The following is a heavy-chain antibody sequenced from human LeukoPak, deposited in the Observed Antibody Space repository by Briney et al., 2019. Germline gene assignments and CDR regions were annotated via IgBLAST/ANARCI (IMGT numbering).Heavy chain of an antibody. CDR1: GYTFTSYG. CDR3: GRDYWSDGHGMDV. Sequence: ASVKVSCKASGYTFTSYGISWVRQAPGQGLEWMGWISAYNGNTNYAQKLQGRFTMTTDTSTSTAYMELRSLRSDDTAVYYCGRDYWSDGHGMDVWGQGTTVTVSS. J-gene: IGHJ6*02. D-gene: IGHD1-1*01. CDR2: ISAYNGNT. V-gene: IGHV1-18*01.